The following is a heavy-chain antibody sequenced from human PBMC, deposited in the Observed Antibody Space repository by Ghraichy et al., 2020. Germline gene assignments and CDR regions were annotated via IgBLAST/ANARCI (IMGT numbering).Heavy chain of an antibody. Sequence: GGSLRLSCAASGFTFSNYYMSWIRQAPGKGLEWLSYIGSGGTTIDYVDSVKGRFTISRDNSKNSLYMQMNSLRAEDTAVYYCARDGCAYDYWGQGTLVTVSS. D-gene: IGHD3-16*01. V-gene: IGHV3-11*01. CDR3: ARDGCAYDY. CDR1: GFTFSNYY. J-gene: IGHJ4*02. CDR2: IGSGGTTI.